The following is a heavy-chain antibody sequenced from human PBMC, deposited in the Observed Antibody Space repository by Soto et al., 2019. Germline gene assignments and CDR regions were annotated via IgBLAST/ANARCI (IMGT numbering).Heavy chain of an antibody. J-gene: IGHJ3*02. Sequence: QVQLVQSGAEVKKPGSSVKVSCKASGGTFTSYAFSWVRQAPGQGLEWMGGIIPIFGTANSAPKFQGRVTMTVDKSTSTAYMELSSLRSEDTAVYYCARSQTGADYYYDSSGYYYEGAFDIWGQGTMVTVSS. V-gene: IGHV1-69*06. D-gene: IGHD3-22*01. CDR2: IIPIFGTA. CDR1: GGTFTSYA. CDR3: ARSQTGADYYYDSSGYYYEGAFDI.